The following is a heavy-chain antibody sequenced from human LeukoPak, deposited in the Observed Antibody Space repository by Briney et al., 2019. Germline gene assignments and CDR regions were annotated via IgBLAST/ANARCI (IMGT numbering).Heavy chain of an antibody. D-gene: IGHD3-22*01. Sequence: SQTLSLTCTVSGGSISSGGYYWSWIRQPPGKGLEWIGYIYHSGSTYYNPSLKSRVTISVDRSENQFSLKLSSVTAADTAVYYCARVLGHYDISAFDIWGQGTMVTVSS. CDR2: IYHSGST. J-gene: IGHJ3*02. CDR3: ARVLGHYDISAFDI. CDR1: GGSISSGGYY. V-gene: IGHV4-30-2*01.